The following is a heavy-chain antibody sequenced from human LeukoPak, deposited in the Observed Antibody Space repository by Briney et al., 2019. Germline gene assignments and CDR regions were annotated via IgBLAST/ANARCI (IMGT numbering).Heavy chain of an antibody. D-gene: IGHD6-13*01. Sequence: GASVKVSCKASGGTFSSYAISWVRQAPGQGLEWMGRIIPILGIANYAQRFQGRVTITADKSTSTAYMELSSLRSEDTAVYYCAFTTGIAAAGPRWFDPWGQGTLVTVSS. CDR3: AFTTGIAAAGPRWFDP. V-gene: IGHV1-69*04. CDR2: IIPILGIA. CDR1: GGTFSSYA. J-gene: IGHJ5*02.